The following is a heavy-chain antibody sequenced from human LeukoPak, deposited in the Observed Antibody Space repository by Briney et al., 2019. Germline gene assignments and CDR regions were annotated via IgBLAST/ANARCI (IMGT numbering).Heavy chain of an antibody. V-gene: IGHV4-34*01. D-gene: IGHD3-16*02. J-gene: IGHJ4*02. Sequence: PSETLSLTCAVYGGSFSGYYWSWIRQPPGKGLEWIGEINHSGSTNYNPSLKSRVTISVDTSKNQFSLKLSSVTAADTAVYYCARGLDYDYIWGSHRPQGPSRFDYWGQGTLVTVSS. CDR3: ARGLDYDYIWGSHRPQGPSRFDY. CDR1: GGSFSGYY. CDR2: INHSGST.